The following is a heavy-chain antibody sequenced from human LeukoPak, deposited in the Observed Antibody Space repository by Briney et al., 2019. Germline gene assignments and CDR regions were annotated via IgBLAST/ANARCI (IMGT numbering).Heavy chain of an antibody. Sequence: KPGGSLRLSCAASGFTFSDYYMSWIRQAPGKGLEWVSYISSSSSYTNYADSVKGRFTISRDNAKNSLYLQMNSLRAEDTAVYYCARDLGYCSGGSCYTYANDYWGQGTLVTVSS. CDR3: ARDLGYCSGGSCYTYANDY. CDR2: ISSSSSYT. V-gene: IGHV3-11*05. D-gene: IGHD2-15*01. J-gene: IGHJ4*02. CDR1: GFTFSDYY.